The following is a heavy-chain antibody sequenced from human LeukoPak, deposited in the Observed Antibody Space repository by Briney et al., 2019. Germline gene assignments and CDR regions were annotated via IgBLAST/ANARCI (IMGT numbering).Heavy chain of an antibody. CDR3: AVYSSGWSGFDY. D-gene: IGHD6-19*01. CDR2: ISAYNGNT. Sequence: ASVKVSCKASGYTFTSYGISWVRQAPGQGLEWMGWISAYNGNTNYAQKLQGRVTMTTDTSTSAAYMELRSLRSDDTAVYYCAVYSSGWSGFDYWGQGTLVTVSS. V-gene: IGHV1-18*01. CDR1: GYTFTSYG. J-gene: IGHJ4*02.